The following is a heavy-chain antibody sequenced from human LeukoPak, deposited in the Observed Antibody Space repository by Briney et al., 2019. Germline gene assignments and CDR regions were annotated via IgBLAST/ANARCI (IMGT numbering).Heavy chain of an antibody. J-gene: IGHJ4*02. D-gene: IGHD5-18*01. CDR3: ARGDTAMVR. CDR1: GGSVSSYY. CDR2: IYYSGST. V-gene: IGHV4-59*02. Sequence: KPSETLSLTCTVSGGSVSSYYWSWIRQPPGKGLEWIGYIYYSGSTNYNPSLKSRVTISVDTSKNQFSLKLSSVTAADTAVYYRARGDTAMVRWGQGTLVTVSS.